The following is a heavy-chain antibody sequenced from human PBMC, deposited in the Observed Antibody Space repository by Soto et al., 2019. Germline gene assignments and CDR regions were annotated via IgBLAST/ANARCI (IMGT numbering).Heavy chain of an antibody. D-gene: IGHD3-22*01. V-gene: IGHV3-23*01. CDR2: ISGSGTAT. CDR1: GFPFWTYS. J-gene: IGHJ3*01. CDR3: VKTRLYDNNEYHRDGFDL. Sequence: EVKLLESGGGLVQPGGSMRLSCEASGFPFWTYSMSWVRQAPRKGLEWVSGISGSGTATYYTDSVKGRFTVSRDNSKDTLLLQMNTLRVEDMAVYYCVKTRLYDNNEYHRDGFDLWGPGTAVTVSS.